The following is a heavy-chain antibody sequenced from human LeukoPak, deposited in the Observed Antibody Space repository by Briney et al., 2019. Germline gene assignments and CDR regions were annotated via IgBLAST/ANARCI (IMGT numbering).Heavy chain of an antibody. Sequence: ASVKVSCKASGYTFTSYDINWVRQATGQGLEWMGIINPSGGSTSYAQKFQGRVTMTRDTSTSTVYMELSSLRSEDTAVYYCAREDYYDSSGYYYSFRYWGQGTLVTVSS. V-gene: IGHV1-46*01. CDR1: GYTFTSYD. CDR2: INPSGGST. J-gene: IGHJ4*02. D-gene: IGHD3-22*01. CDR3: AREDYYDSSGYYYSFRY.